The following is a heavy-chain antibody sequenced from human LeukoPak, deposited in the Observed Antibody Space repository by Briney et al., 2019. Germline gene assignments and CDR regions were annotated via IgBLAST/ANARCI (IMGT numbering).Heavy chain of an antibody. V-gene: IGHV4-39*07. J-gene: IGHJ3*02. Sequence: SETLSLTCTVSGGSISSSSYYWGWIRQPPGKGLEWIGSIYYSGSTYYNPSLKSRVTISVDTSKNQFSLKLSSVTAADTAVYYCARDCLATYSSGCNAFDIWGQGTMVTVSS. CDR2: IYYSGST. D-gene: IGHD6-19*01. CDR1: GGSISSSSYY. CDR3: ARDCLATYSSGCNAFDI.